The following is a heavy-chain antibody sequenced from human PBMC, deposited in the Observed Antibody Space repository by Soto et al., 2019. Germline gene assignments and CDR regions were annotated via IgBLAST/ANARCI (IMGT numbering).Heavy chain of an antibody. Sequence: GGSLGLGCAASGLTVSNYAMSWVRQAPGKGLEWVSTISAGGRSTYYTDSVKGRFVISRDNSKNTLYLQVTSLRAEDTAVYYCAKDSDFSAHSFDYWGQGTLVTVSS. V-gene: IGHV3-23*01. CDR3: AKDSDFSAHSFDY. D-gene: IGHD3-3*01. CDR1: GLTVSNYA. J-gene: IGHJ4*02. CDR2: ISAGGRST.